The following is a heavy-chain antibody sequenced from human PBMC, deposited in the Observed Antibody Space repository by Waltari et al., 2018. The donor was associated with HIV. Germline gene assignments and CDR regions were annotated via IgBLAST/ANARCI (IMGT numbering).Heavy chain of an antibody. CDR3: ARLPDTPGVTWGRWFDR. J-gene: IGHJ5*02. CDR2: LYYTGTT. CDR1: RGSITSSRHY. V-gene: IGHV4-39*01. D-gene: IGHD3-3*01. Sequence: QLQLQESGPGLVQPSETLSLTCNVSRGSITSSRHYWAWLRPPPGKDLAWIGSLYYTGTTHYNTSLKSRVTISVDTSKNRFSLKLNSVTAADTAVYYCARLPDTPGVTWGRWFDRWGQGTLVTVSS.